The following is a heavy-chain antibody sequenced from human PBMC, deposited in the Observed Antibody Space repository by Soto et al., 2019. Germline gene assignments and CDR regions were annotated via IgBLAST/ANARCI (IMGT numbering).Heavy chain of an antibody. CDR3: ARCKTIFEWWFEP. D-gene: IGHD3-3*01. Sequence: PSETLSLTCAVSGGSISSDGYAWSWIRQPPGKGLEWIGYIYHGGSTYYNPSLKSRVTISIDESEDQFSLRVNSVTAADTAVYYCARCKTIFEWWFEPWGQGTRVTVSS. J-gene: IGHJ5*02. V-gene: IGHV4-30-2*01. CDR2: IYHGGST. CDR1: GGSISSDGYA.